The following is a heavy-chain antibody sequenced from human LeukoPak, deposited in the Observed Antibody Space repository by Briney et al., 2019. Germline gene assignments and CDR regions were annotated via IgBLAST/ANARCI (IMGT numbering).Heavy chain of an antibody. CDR3: ARAAGKEGYYYYYYYMDV. J-gene: IGHJ6*03. CDR2: IYYSGST. Sequence: SETLSLTCTVSGGSISSHYWSWIRQPPGKGLEWIGYIYYSGSTNYNPSLKSRVTISVDTSKNRFSLKLSSVTAADTAVYYCARAAGKEGYYYYYYYMDVWGKGTTVTVSS. D-gene: IGHD6-13*01. CDR1: GGSISSHY. V-gene: IGHV4-59*11.